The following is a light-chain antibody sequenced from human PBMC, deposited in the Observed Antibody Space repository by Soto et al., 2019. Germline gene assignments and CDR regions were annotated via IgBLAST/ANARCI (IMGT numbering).Light chain of an antibody. CDR3: QQYGSSTYT. CDR1: QSVSSSN. CDR2: GTS. J-gene: IGKJ2*01. Sequence: EIVLTQSPGTLSLSPGERATLSCRASQSVSSSNLAWYQQKPGQAPRLLIYGTSSRATGIPDRFSGSGSGTDFTLTISRLEPDDFGVYYCQQYGSSTYTFGQGTKLEIK. V-gene: IGKV3-20*01.